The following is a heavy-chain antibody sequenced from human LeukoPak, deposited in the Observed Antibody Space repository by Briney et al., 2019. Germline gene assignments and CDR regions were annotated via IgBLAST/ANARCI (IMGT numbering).Heavy chain of an antibody. CDR1: GGSISSYF. Sequence: TSETLSLTCTVSGGSISSYFWSWIRQPPGKGLEWIGYISYSGSTNYNPSLNSRVTISGDTSKNQFSLKLSSVTAADTAVYYCARLMSGYPYYFDYWGQGTLVTVSS. D-gene: IGHD3-3*01. J-gene: IGHJ4*02. CDR2: ISYSGST. V-gene: IGHV4-59*01. CDR3: ARLMSGYPYYFDY.